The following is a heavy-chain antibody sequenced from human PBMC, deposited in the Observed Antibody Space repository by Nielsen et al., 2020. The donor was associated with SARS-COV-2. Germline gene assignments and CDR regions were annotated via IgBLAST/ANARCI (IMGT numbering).Heavy chain of an antibody. V-gene: IGHV3-20*04. CDR2: INWNGGST. CDR3: APRPLHGGDYPGY. J-gene: IGHJ4*02. D-gene: IGHD4-17*01. CDR1: GFTFDDYG. Sequence: GEPLKISCAASGFTFDDYGMSWVRQAPGKGLEWVSGINWNGGSTGYADSVKGRFTISRDNAKNSLYLQMNSLRDEDTAVYYCAPRPLHGGDYPGYWGQGTLVTVSS.